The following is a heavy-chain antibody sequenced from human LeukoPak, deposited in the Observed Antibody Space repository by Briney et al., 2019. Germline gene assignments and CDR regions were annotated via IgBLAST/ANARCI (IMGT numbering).Heavy chain of an antibody. Sequence: GGSLRLSCAASGFTFSSYAMSWVRQAPGKGLEWVSAISGSGGSTYYADSVKGRFTISRDNSKNMLYLQMDSLKAEDTALYYCAKSSNEWELNSFDYWGQGTLVPVSS. V-gene: IGHV3-23*01. D-gene: IGHD1-26*01. CDR1: GFTFSSYA. J-gene: IGHJ4*02. CDR3: AKSSNEWELNSFDY. CDR2: ISGSGGST.